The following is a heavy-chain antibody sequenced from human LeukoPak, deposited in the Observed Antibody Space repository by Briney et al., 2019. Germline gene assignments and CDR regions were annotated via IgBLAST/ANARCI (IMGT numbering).Heavy chain of an antibody. CDR2: ISGSGGST. Sequence: GGSLRLSCAASGFTFSSYAMSWVRQAPGKGLEWVSVISGSGGSTYYADSVKGRFTISRDNSKNTLYLQMNSLRAEDTAVYYCAKRVVAATRPYYYGMDVWGQGTTVTVSS. J-gene: IGHJ6*02. CDR3: AKRVVAATRPYYYGMDV. CDR1: GFTFSSYA. V-gene: IGHV3-23*01. D-gene: IGHD2-15*01.